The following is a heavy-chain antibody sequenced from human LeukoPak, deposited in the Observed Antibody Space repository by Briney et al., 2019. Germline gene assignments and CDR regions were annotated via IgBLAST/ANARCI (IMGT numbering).Heavy chain of an antibody. V-gene: IGHV4-39*01. Sequence: SETLSLTCTVSGGSISSSSYYWGWIRQPPGKGLEWIGSIYYSGSTYYNPSLKSRVTISVDTSKNQFSLKLRSVTAADTPVYYCARCYYYYYYMDVWGKGTTVTISS. CDR1: GGSISSSSYY. CDR2: IYYSGST. CDR3: ARCYYYYYYMDV. J-gene: IGHJ6*03.